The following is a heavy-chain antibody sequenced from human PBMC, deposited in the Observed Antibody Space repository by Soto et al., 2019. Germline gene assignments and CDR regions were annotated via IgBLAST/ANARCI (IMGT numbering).Heavy chain of an antibody. CDR1: GGSISSGGYY. CDR3: ARDWGFGHQGRFDY. CDR2: IYYSGST. J-gene: IGHJ4*02. D-gene: IGHD3-10*01. V-gene: IGHV4-31*03. Sequence: QVQLQESGPGLVKPSQTLSLTCTVSGGSISSGGYYWSWIRQHPGKGLEWIGYIYYSGSTYYNPSLKSRVTASVDTSKTQFSLKLSSVTAAATAVYYCARDWGFGHQGRFDYWGQGTLVTVSS.